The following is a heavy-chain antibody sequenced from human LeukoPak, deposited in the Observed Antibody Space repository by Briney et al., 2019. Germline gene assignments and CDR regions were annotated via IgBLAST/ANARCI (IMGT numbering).Heavy chain of an antibody. CDR1: GLSFVMYS. D-gene: IGHD6-13*01. V-gene: IGHV3-23*01. J-gene: IGHJ4*02. CDR2: TSGMGGST. CDR3: ATRSGYRGSWYPQ. Sequence: PGESLSLSCAVYGLSFVMYSISWVRQPPGKVLEWVAATSGMGGSTYYADSVKGRFTLSRANSKHPIYLQMTSLRADDPAVYYCATRSGYRGSWYPQWGQGTLVTVSS.